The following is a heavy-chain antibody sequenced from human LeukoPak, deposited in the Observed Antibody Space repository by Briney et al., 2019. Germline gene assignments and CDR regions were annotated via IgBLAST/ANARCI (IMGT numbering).Heavy chain of an antibody. CDR1: GYTFTSYD. CDR2: MNPNSGNT. Sequence: ASVKVSCKASGYTFTSYDINWVRQATGQGLEWMGWMNPNSGNTGYAQKFQGRVTMTRNTSISTAYMELSSLRSEDTAVYYCARGYTAMGTYCFDYWGQGTLVTVSS. V-gene: IGHV1-8*01. D-gene: IGHD5-18*01. J-gene: IGHJ4*02. CDR3: ARGYTAMGTYCFDY.